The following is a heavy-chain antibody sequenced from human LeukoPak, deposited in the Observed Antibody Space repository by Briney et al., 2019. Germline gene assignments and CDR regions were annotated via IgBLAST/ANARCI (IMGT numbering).Heavy chain of an antibody. D-gene: IGHD4-17*01. CDR2: ISSSGSTI. Sequence: GGSLRLSCAASGFTFSSYEMNWVRQAPGKGLEWVSYISSSGSTIYYADSVKGRFTISRDNAKNSLYLQMNSLRAEDTAVYYCASSTVTTGPVDYWGQGTLVTVSS. CDR1: GFTFSSYE. CDR3: ASSTVTTGPVDY. J-gene: IGHJ4*02. V-gene: IGHV3-48*03.